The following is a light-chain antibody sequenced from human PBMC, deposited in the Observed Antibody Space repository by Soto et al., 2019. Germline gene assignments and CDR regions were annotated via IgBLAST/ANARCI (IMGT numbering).Light chain of an antibody. J-gene: IGKJ1*01. CDR3: QQRSNWQPWT. CDR2: DAS. V-gene: IGKV3-11*01. CDR1: QSVATS. Sequence: EIVLTQSPATLSLSPGERATLSCKTSQSVATSLAWYQQRPGQAPRLLIYDASNRATDIPARFSGSGSGTDFTLTISSLEPEDFAIYFCQQRSNWQPWTFGQGTKVEI.